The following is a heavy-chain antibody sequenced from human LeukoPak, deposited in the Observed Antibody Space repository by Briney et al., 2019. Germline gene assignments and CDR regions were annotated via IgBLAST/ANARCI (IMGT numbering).Heavy chain of an antibody. CDR3: ARVGGGYDYTNWFDP. CDR2: IYYSGST. V-gene: IGHV4-39*07. J-gene: IGHJ5*02. D-gene: IGHD5-12*01. Sequence: SQTLSLTCTVSGGSISSGDYYWGWIRQPPGKGLEWIGSIYYSGSTYYNPSLKSRVTISVDTSKNQFSLKLSSVTAADTAVYYCARVGGGYDYTNWFDPWGQGTLVTVSS. CDR1: GGSISSGDYY.